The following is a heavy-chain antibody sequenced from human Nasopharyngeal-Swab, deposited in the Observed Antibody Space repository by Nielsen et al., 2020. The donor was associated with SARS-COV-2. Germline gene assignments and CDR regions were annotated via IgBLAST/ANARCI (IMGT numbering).Heavy chain of an antibody. D-gene: IGHD3-9*01. CDR2: TYYGSKWYN. J-gene: IGHJ4*02. CDR3: ARGFLQTGFDY. V-gene: IGHV6-1*01. Sequence: SETLSLTCAISGDSVSSNNVGWNGIRQSPSRGLEWLGRTYYGSKWYNHYAPSVKSRVTIKPDTSKNQFSLQMDSVTPEDSAVYYCARGFLQTGFDYWGQGTLVTVSS. CDR1: GDSVSSNNVG.